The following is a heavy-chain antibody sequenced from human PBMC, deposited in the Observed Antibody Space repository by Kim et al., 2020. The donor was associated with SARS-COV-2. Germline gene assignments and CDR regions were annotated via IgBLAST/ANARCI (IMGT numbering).Heavy chain of an antibody. CDR2: VYYAGST. V-gene: IGHV4-39*01. CDR1: GGSISANKYY. J-gene: IGHJ3*02. D-gene: IGHD2-15*01. Sequence: SETLSLTCTVSGGSISANKYYWGWIRQPPGKGLEWIGSVYYAGSTFYSPSLKSRVSTSVDTSKNQFSLTLTSVTAADTAVYYCARGKLLVDDAFDIWGQGTMVTVFS. CDR3: ARGKLLVDDAFDI.